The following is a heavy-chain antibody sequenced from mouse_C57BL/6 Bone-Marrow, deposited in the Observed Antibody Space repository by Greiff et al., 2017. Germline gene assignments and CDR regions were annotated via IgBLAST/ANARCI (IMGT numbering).Heavy chain of an antibody. Sequence: EVKLQQSGPELVKPGASVKISCKASGYTFTDYYMNWVKQSHGKSLEWIGDINPNNGGTSYNQKFKGKATLTVDKSSSTAYMELRSLTSEDSAVYYCARRGILPFAYWGQGTLVTVSA. CDR2: INPNNGGT. J-gene: IGHJ3*01. CDR1: GYTFTDYY. V-gene: IGHV1-26*01. CDR3: ARRGILPFAY.